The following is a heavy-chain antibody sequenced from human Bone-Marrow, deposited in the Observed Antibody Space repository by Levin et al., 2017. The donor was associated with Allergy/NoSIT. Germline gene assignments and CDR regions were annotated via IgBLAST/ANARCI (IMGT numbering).Heavy chain of an antibody. V-gene: IGHV4-30-4*01. CDR1: GDAINNANNY. D-gene: IGHD3-22*01. CDR2: IYRTGTT. Sequence: SQTLSLTCTVSGDAINNANNYWTWIRQTPGKGLEWIGYIYRTGTTNYNPSLENRLTMLVDTSKNQFSLQLTSVTAADPAVYYCSRDTSDSTGHHGGHDSWGQGTLVTVSS. J-gene: IGHJ4*02. CDR3: SRDTSDSTGHHGGHDS.